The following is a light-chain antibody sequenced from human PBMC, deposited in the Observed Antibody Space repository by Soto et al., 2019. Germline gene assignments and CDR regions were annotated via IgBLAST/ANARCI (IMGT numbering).Light chain of an antibody. J-gene: IGKJ1*01. Sequence: EIVLTQSPGTLSLSPGERATLSCRASQSVSSTYLAWYQQKPGQAPRLLIYGASSRATGIPDRFSGSGSGAYFTLTISRLEPEDWAVYYCQQYGSSLPGTFGQGTKVEIK. CDR2: GAS. V-gene: IGKV3-20*01. CDR1: QSVSSTY. CDR3: QQYGSSLPGT.